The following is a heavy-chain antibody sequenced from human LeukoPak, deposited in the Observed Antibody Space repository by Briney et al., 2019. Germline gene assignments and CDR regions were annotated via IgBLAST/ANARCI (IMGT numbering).Heavy chain of an antibody. CDR3: AREFPPSIAVEGNAFDI. J-gene: IGHJ3*02. D-gene: IGHD6-19*01. Sequence: GASVKVSCKASGYTFTGYDMHWVRQAPGQGLEWMGWINPNSGGTNYAQKFQGRVTMTRDTSISTAYMELSRLRSDDTAVYYCAREFPPSIAVEGNAFDIWGQGTMVTVSS. CDR2: INPNSGGT. V-gene: IGHV1-2*02. CDR1: GYTFTGYD.